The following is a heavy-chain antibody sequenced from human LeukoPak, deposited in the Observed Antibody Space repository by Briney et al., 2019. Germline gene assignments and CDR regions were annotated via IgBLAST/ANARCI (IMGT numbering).Heavy chain of an antibody. V-gene: IGHV4-59*01. Sequence: PSETLSLTCTVSGGSISNYYWSWIRQPPGKGLEWIGYIYYSGSTNYNPSLKSRVTILVDTSKNQFSLELSSVTAADTAVYYCAREGYYDSSGPFDYWGQGTLVTVSS. CDR1: GGSISNYY. CDR2: IYYSGST. J-gene: IGHJ4*02. CDR3: AREGYYDSSGPFDY. D-gene: IGHD3-22*01.